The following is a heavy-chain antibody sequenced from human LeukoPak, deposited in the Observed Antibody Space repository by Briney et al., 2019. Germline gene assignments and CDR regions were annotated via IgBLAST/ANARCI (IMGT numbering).Heavy chain of an antibody. V-gene: IGHV4-59*01. D-gene: IGHD4-23*01. CDR1: GGSISSYY. J-gene: IGHJ4*02. CDR2: IYYSGST. CDR3: ARGGYGGPDY. Sequence: SETLFLTCTVSGGSISSYYWSWIRQPPGKGLEWIGYIYYSGSTNYNPSLKSRVTISVDTSKNQFSLKLSSVTAADTAVYYCARGGYGGPDYWGQGTLVTVSS.